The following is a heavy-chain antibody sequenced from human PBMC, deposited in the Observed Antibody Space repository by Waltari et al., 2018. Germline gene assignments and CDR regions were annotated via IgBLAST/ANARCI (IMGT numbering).Heavy chain of an antibody. D-gene: IGHD4-17*01. CDR1: GFTFSNAW. V-gene: IGHV3-15*07. CDR2: IKSKTDGGTT. CDR3: TTDPFPDATVTTFLGHYGMDG. Sequence: EVQLVESGGGLVKPGGSLRLSCAASGFTFSNAWMNWVRPAPGKGLEWVGRIKSKTDGGTTDYAAPVKGRFTISRDESKNTLYLQMNSLKTEDTAVYYCTTDPFPDATVTTFLGHYGMDGWGQGTTVTVSS. J-gene: IGHJ6*02.